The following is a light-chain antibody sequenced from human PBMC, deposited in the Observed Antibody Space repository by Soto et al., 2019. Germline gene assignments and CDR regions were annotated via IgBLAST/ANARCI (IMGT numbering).Light chain of an antibody. Sequence: EIVLTQSPATLSLSPGDRATLSCRASQSVSSYLAWYQQKPGQAPRLLIYDASNRAAGIPAWFSGSGSGTDFTLTITSLEPEDFAVYYCQQRSNCPSTFGGGTKVEIK. CDR3: QQRSNCPST. J-gene: IGKJ4*01. CDR1: QSVSSY. CDR2: DAS. V-gene: IGKV3-11*01.